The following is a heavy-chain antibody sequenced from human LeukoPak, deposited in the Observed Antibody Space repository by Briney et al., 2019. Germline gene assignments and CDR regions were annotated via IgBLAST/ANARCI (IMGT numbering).Heavy chain of an antibody. CDR2: TYTGGNS. CDR3: ARGGRGSAAVVAPRSFDI. CDR1: GFTVSSIH. J-gene: IGHJ3*02. Sequence: PGGSLRLSCAASGFTVSSIHMVWVRQVPGKGLEWVSVTYTGGNSYYADSVKGRFIISRDISKNTLYLQMNSLRAEDSALYYCARGGRGSAAVVAPRSFDIWGQGTMVTVSS. D-gene: IGHD3-22*01. V-gene: IGHV3-53*01.